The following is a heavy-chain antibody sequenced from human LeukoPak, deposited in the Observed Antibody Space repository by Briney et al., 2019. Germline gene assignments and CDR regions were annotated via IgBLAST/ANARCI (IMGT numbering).Heavy chain of an antibody. CDR2: IYSGGST. Sequence: GGSLRLSCAASGFTVSSNYMSWVRQAPGKGLEWVSIIYSGGSTYYADSVKGRFTISRDNSKNTLYLQMNSLRAEDTAVYYCARGGSYSPFDYWGQGTLVTVSS. CDR3: ARGGSYSPFDY. V-gene: IGHV3-66*02. J-gene: IGHJ4*02. D-gene: IGHD1-26*01. CDR1: GFTVSSNY.